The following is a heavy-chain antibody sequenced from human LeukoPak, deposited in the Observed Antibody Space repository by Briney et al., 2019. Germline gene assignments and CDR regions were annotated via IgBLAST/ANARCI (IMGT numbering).Heavy chain of an antibody. CDR1: GCSFSSSSYY. CDR3: ARVMEIFEVVIAYYFDY. V-gene: IGHV4-39*07. Sequence: SETLSLTCTVSGCSFSSSSYYWGWIRQPPGKGLEWSGSIYYSGSTYYNPSLKSRVTISVDTSKNQFSLKLSSVTAADTAVYYCARVMEIFEVVIAYYFDYWGQGTLVTVSS. D-gene: IGHD3-3*01. J-gene: IGHJ4*02. CDR2: IYYSGST.